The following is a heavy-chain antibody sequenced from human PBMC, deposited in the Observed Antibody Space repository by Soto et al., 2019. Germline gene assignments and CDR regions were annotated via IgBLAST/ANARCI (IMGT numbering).Heavy chain of an antibody. CDR2: ISAYNGNT. CDR3: AAERDCSGGSCYSYYGMDV. Sequence: ASVKVSCKASGYTFTSYGISWVRQAPGQGLEWMGWISAYNGNTNYAQKFQERVTITRDMSTSTAYMELSSLRSEDTAVYYCAAERDCSGGSCYSYYGMDVWGQGTTVTVSS. J-gene: IGHJ6*02. CDR1: GYTFTSYG. D-gene: IGHD2-15*01. V-gene: IGHV1-18*01.